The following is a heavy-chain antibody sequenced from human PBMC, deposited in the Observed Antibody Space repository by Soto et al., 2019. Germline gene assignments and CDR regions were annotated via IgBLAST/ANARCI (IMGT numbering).Heavy chain of an antibody. CDR3: ARDRISNGIAATPFDP. CDR2: IIPIFGTA. Sequence: ASVKVSCKASGGTFSSYAISWVRQAPGQGLEWMGGIIPIFGTANYAQKFQGRVTITADESTSTAYMELSSLRSEDTAVYYCARDRISNGIAATPFDPWGQGTLVTVSS. CDR1: GGTFSSYA. J-gene: IGHJ5*02. V-gene: IGHV1-69*13. D-gene: IGHD6-13*01.